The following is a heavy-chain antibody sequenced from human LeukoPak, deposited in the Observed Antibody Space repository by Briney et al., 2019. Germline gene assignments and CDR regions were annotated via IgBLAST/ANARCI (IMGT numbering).Heavy chain of an antibody. D-gene: IGHD5-12*01. V-gene: IGHV1-18*01. J-gene: IGHJ4*02. Sequence: ASVKVSCKTSGYTFKNYGLSWLRQAPGQGLEWMAWSSAYKGNTNYAQRFQGRVTMTLDTSTSTAYMELRSLRSDDTAVYYCARDRLDAQYSAYDGSNSYFDFWGQGTLVTVSS. CDR1: GYTFKNYG. CDR3: ARDRLDAQYSAYDGSNSYFDF. CDR2: SSAYKGNT.